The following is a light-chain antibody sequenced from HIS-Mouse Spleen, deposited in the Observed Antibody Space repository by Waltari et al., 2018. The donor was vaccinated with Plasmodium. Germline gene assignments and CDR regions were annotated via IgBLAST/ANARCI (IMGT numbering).Light chain of an antibody. V-gene: IGKV1-5*03. J-gene: IGKJ1*01. CDR3: QQYNSYSWT. CDR2: KAS. CDR1: QSISSW. Sequence: DIQMTKSPSTLSSPVGNRVTITCRASQSISSWLAWYQQKPGKAPKLLIYKASSLESGVPSRFSGSGSGTEFTLTISSLQPDDFATYYCQQYNSYSWTFGQGTKVEIK.